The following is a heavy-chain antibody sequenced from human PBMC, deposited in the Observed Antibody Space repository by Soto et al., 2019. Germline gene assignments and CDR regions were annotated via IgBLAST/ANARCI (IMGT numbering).Heavy chain of an antibody. CDR3: ARRDRAGVY. J-gene: IGHJ4*02. D-gene: IGHD3-3*01. Sequence: QVQLVQSGAEVKKPGASVKVSCKTSGYTFTAYYMHWVRQAPGQGLEWMGLINPSGGATTYTQTFQGRVTMTRDPSTSTVYMELSSLRSEDTAVYYCARRDRAGVYWGQGTLVTVSS. CDR2: INPSGGAT. CDR1: GYTFTAYY. V-gene: IGHV1-46*01.